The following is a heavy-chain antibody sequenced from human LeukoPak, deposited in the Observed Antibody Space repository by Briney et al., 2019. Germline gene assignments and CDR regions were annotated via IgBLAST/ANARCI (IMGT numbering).Heavy chain of an antibody. CDR1: GGSFSGYY. Sequence: SETLSLTCAVYGGSFSGYYWSWIRQPPGKGLEWIGEINRSGSTNYNPSLKSRVTISVDTSKNQFSLKLSSVTAADTAVYYCARDRRDYYYGSGSYYRLHDYWGQGTLVTVSS. CDR2: INRSGST. CDR3: ARDRRDYYYGSGSYYRLHDY. D-gene: IGHD3-10*01. J-gene: IGHJ4*02. V-gene: IGHV4-34*01.